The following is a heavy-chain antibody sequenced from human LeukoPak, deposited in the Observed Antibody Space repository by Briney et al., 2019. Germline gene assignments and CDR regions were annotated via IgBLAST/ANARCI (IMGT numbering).Heavy chain of an antibody. V-gene: IGHV1-2*02. CDR2: INPNSGGT. CDR3: AREGLYCSGGSCYWFDP. J-gene: IGHJ5*02. D-gene: IGHD2-15*01. CDR1: GYTFTSYG. Sequence: ASVKVSCKASGYTFTSYGISWVRQAPGQGLEWMGWINPNSGGTNYAQKFQGRVTMTRDTSISTAYMELSRLRSDDTAVYYCAREGLYCSGGSCYWFDPWGQGTLVTVSS.